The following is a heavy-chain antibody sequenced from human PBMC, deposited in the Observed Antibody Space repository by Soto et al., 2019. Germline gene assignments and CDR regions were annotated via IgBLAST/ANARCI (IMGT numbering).Heavy chain of an antibody. D-gene: IGHD3-10*01. CDR3: GRGLLLWFGELSRRGGYYYYMDV. CDR1: GGSFSGYY. J-gene: IGHJ6*03. CDR2: INDSGST. V-gene: IGHV4-34*01. Sequence: QVQLQQWGAGLLKPSETLSLTCAVYGGSFSGYYWSWIRQTPGKGLEWIGEINDSGSTNNNPSLKSRVTTLVDTPKNQFSLKLSSGTAADTAVYYSGRGLLLWFGELSRRGGYYYYMDVWGKGTTVTVSS.